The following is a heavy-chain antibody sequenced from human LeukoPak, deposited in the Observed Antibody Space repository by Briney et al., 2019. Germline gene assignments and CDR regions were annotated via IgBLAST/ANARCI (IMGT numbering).Heavy chain of an antibody. J-gene: IGHJ4*02. D-gene: IGHD2-2*01. CDR3: ARVVSGDRYCSSTSCPDY. Sequence: SETLSLTCAVYGGSFSGYYWSWIRQPPGKGLEWIGEINHSGSTNYNPSLRSRVTISVDTSKNQFSLKLSSVTAADTAVYYCARVVSGDRYCSSTSCPDYWGQGTLVTVSS. CDR2: INHSGST. CDR1: GGSFSGYY. V-gene: IGHV4-34*01.